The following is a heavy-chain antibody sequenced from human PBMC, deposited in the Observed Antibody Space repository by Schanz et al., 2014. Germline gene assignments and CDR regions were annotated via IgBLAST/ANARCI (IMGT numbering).Heavy chain of an antibody. D-gene: IGHD2-2*01. CDR1: GFTFTNYA. V-gene: IGHV3-23*01. CDR2: ISSGGGST. J-gene: IGHJ6*03. Sequence: DVQLLESGGGLVQPGGSLRLSCAASGFTFTNYAMSWVRQAPGKGLEWVSSISSGGGSTYYADSVKGRFTISRDNSKNTLYLQMKSLRAEDTAVYYCARVKYCTITRCYRTETEGNDDMDVWGKGTTVTVSS. CDR3: ARVKYCTITRCYRTETEGNDDMDV.